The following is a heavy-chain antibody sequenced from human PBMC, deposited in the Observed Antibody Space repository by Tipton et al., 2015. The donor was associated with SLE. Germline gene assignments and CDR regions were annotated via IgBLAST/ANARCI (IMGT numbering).Heavy chain of an antibody. CDR2: IDHSGVT. Sequence: TLSLTCAVYSRSFIGSYWTWIRQPPGKGLEWIGDIDHSGVTHYNPSLKSRVTISRDTSGNHFSLNLNSVTAADTAVYYCVRGPRGSSGYPNWGQGTLVTVSS. V-gene: IGHV4-34*01. CDR3: VRGPRGSSGYPN. J-gene: IGHJ4*02. D-gene: IGHD3-22*01. CDR1: SRSFIGSY.